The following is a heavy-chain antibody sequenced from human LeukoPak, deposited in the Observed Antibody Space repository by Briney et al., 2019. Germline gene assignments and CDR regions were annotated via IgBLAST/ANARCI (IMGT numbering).Heavy chain of an antibody. CDR3: ASLLRIWLFDY. CDR1: GGSISSSSYY. D-gene: IGHD4-17*01. CDR2: IYYSGST. J-gene: IGHJ4*02. Sequence: PSETLSLTCTVSGGSISSSSYYWGWIRQPPGKWLEWIGSIYYSGSTYYNPSLKSRVTISVDTSKNQFSLKLSSVTAADTAVYYCASLLRIWLFDYWGQGTLVTVSS. V-gene: IGHV4-39*01.